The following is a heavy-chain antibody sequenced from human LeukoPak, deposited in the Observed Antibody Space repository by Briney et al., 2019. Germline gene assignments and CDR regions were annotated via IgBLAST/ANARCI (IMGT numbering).Heavy chain of an antibody. CDR2: ISSSSSYI. Sequence: GGSLRLSCAASGFTFSSYSMNWVRQAPGKGLEWVSSISSSSSYIYYADSVKGRFTISRDNSKNTLYLQMNSLRAEDTAVYYCAKAPPYKKYFDYWGQGTLVTVSS. CDR1: GFTFSSYS. D-gene: IGHD1-1*01. V-gene: IGHV3-21*04. J-gene: IGHJ4*02. CDR3: AKAPPYKKYFDY.